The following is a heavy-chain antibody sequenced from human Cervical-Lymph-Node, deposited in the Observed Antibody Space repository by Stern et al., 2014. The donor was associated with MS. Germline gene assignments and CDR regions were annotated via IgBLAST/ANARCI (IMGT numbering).Heavy chain of an antibody. CDR1: GDTFSSLD. V-gene: IGHV1-69*01. D-gene: IGHD6-13*01. J-gene: IGHJ4*02. Sequence: QVQLVQSGAEVKKPGSSVKVSCKASGDTFSSLDIGWVRQAPGQGPAWVGVTNPLFGTANYAQELQGRVTISAERSTSTIYNELSSLRSEDTAVYYCARHQAGIAADWGQGTLVTVSS. CDR2: TNPLFGTA. CDR3: ARHQAGIAAD.